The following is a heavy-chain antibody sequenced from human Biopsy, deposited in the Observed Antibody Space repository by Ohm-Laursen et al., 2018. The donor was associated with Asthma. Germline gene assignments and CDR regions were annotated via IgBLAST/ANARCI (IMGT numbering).Heavy chain of an antibody. CDR3: ARTYYDFLTGQVNDAFAM. CDR1: GYTFITYA. CDR2: INADNGNK. Sequence: AASVQDSCNASGYTFITYAIHRVRQAPGQRLEWMGWINADNGNKKYSQKLQGRVTISRDKSASTAYMDLSRLRSEDTAVYYCARTYYDFLTGQVNDAFAMWGQGTMVTVSS. J-gene: IGHJ3*02. D-gene: IGHD3-9*01. V-gene: IGHV1-3*01.